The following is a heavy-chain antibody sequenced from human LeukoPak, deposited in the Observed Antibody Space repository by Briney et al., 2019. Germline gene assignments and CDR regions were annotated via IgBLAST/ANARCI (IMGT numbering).Heavy chain of an antibody. Sequence: GGSLRLSCAASGFSFSTYWMSWIRQAPGKGLEWVANIKQDGSEKYYVDSVQGRFTISRDNAENSVYLQMNSLRVEDTAVYYCARAPLYCSNGVCYSQSGYLQHWGQSTLVTVSS. J-gene: IGHJ1*01. D-gene: IGHD2-8*01. CDR2: IKQDGSEK. V-gene: IGHV3-7*01. CDR1: GFSFSTYW. CDR3: ARAPLYCSNGVCYSQSGYLQH.